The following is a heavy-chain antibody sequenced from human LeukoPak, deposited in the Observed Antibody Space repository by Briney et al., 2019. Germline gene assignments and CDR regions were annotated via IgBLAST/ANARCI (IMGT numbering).Heavy chain of an antibody. D-gene: IGHD2-15*01. J-gene: IGHJ4*02. Sequence: PGGSLRLSCAASGFTFSNYGMHWVRQAPGKGLEWVAFIQYDGSNKYYADSVKGRFTISRDNSKNTLYLQMNSLRAEDTALYYCANRYCSGGSCHRDHWGQGTLVTVSS. CDR2: IQYDGSNK. CDR1: GFTFSNYG. V-gene: IGHV3-30*02. CDR3: ANRYCSGGSCHRDH.